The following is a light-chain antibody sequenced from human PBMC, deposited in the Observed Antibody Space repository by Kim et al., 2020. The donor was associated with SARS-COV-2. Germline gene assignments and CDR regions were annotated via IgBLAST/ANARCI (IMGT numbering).Light chain of an antibody. Sequence: GESIAISCTGTSSGVGGYNYVSWYQLYPGKAPKLMIYDVSNRPAGVSKRFAGSKSGYTASLTISGRQAEDEADYYGSSDTGSGTLVFGGGTKLTVL. CDR3: SSDTGSGTLV. CDR2: DVS. CDR1: SSGVGGYNY. J-gene: IGLJ2*01. V-gene: IGLV2-14*03.